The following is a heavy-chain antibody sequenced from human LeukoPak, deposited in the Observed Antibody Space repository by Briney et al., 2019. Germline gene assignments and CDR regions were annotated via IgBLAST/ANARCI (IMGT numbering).Heavy chain of an antibody. Sequence: GASVKVSCKVSGYTLTELSMHWVRQAPGKGLEWMGGFDPEDGETIYAQKFQGRITLTEDSSTDTAYMELSSLRSEDTAVYYCSSWTFVLGFHYWGQGTLVTVSS. J-gene: IGHJ4*02. CDR3: SSWTFVLGFHY. V-gene: IGHV1-24*01. CDR1: GYTLTELS. CDR2: FDPEDGET. D-gene: IGHD1-1*01.